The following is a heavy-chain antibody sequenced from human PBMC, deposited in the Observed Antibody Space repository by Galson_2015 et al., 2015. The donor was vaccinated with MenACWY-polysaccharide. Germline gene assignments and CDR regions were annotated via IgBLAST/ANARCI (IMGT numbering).Heavy chain of an antibody. D-gene: IGHD1-26*01. J-gene: IGHJ5*02. CDR3: AKGGREVDNWLDP. V-gene: IGHV3-23*01. CDR1: GFTLSSYV. CDR2: ITDSGSST. Sequence: SLRLSCAVSGFTLSSYVMSWVRQAPGRGLEWVSRITDSGSSTYYVDSVKGRFTISRDNSKNTLFLQMNSLRADDTAVYYCAKGGREVDNWLDPWGQGALVTVSS.